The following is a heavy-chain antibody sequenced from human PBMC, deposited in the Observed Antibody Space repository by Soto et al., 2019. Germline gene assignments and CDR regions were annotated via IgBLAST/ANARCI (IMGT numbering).Heavy chain of an antibody. CDR2: ISWNSDSI. V-gene: IGHV3-9*01. D-gene: IGHD3-9*01. Sequence: GGSLRLSCAASGFTFDDYAMHLVRQAPGKGLEWVSGISWNSDSIGYADSVKGRFTISRDNAKKSLYLQMNSLRAEDTALYYCASGRGYDILTGYYPYFDLWGQGILVNVSS. J-gene: IGHJ4*02. CDR3: ASGRGYDILTGYYPYFDL. CDR1: GFTFDDYA.